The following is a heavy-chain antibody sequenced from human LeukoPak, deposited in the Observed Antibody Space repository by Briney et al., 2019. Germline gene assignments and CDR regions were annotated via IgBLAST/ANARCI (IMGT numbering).Heavy chain of an antibody. CDR2: ISYSGST. J-gene: IGHJ2*01. CDR3: AKAMSSAWNFDL. V-gene: IGHV4-59*01. D-gene: IGHD3-10*01. Sequence: SETLSLTCTVSGDSISTYSWIWIRQPPGKGLECIGYISYSGSTNFNPSLQSRVTMSVATSKNQFSLKLNSVTAADTAAYYCAKAMSSAWNFDLWGRGTLVTVSS. CDR1: GDSISTYS.